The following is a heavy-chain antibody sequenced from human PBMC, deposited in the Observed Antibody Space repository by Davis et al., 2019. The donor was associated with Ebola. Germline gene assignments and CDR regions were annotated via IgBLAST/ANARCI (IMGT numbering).Heavy chain of an antibody. CDR1: GFTFGSHA. V-gene: IGHV3-23*01. CDR2: IIVSGGST. CDR3: AKLGYCSSTSCPNYYYYGMDV. Sequence: AGSLRLSCVASGFTFGSHAMGWVRQAPGKGLEWVSSIIVSGGSTYYADAVKGRFTISRDNSKNTLYLQMNSLRAEDTAVYYCAKLGYCSSTSCPNYYYYGMDVWGQGTTVTVSS. D-gene: IGHD2-2*01. J-gene: IGHJ6*02.